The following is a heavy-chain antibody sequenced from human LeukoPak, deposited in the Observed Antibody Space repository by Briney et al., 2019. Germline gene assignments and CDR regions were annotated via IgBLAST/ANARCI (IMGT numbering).Heavy chain of an antibody. Sequence: GGSLRLSCAASGFTFSSYSMNWVRQAPGKGLEWVSAITGSGDTTYYADSVKGRFTISRDNSKNTLYVEMNTLRAEDTAVYYCAKWGDYDILTGYYVSDFWGQGTLVTVSS. CDR1: GFTFSSYS. CDR3: AKWGDYDILTGYYVSDF. D-gene: IGHD3-9*01. J-gene: IGHJ4*02. V-gene: IGHV3-23*01. CDR2: ITGSGDTT.